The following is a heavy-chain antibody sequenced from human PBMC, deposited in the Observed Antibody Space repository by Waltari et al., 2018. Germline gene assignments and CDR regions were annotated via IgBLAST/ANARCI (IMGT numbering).Heavy chain of an antibody. CDR1: GGSFSGYY. CDR2: INHSGST. CDR3: ATEGMHRNWFDP. J-gene: IGHJ5*02. V-gene: IGHV4-34*01. Sequence: QVQLQQWGAGLLKPSETLSLTCAVYGGSFSGYYWSWIRQPPGKGLEWIGEINHSGSTNYNPSLKRRVTISVDTSKNQFSLKLSSVTAADTAVYYCATEGMHRNWFDPWGQGTLVTVSS.